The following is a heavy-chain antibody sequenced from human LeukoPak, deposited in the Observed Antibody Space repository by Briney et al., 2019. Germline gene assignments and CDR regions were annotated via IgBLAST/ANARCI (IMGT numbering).Heavy chain of an antibody. CDR2: ISSSSSYI. CDR1: GFTFSSYS. D-gene: IGHD6-19*01. Sequence: GGSLRLSCAASGFTFSSYSMNWVRQAPGKGLEWVSSISSSSSYIYYADSVKGRFTISRDDAKNSLYLQMNSLRAEDTAVYYCARDKVGSSGWYQELNDYWGQGTLVTVSS. J-gene: IGHJ4*02. CDR3: ARDKVGSSGWYQELNDY. V-gene: IGHV3-21*01.